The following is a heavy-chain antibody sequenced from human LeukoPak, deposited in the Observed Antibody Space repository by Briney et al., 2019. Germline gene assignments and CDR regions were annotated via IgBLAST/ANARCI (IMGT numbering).Heavy chain of an antibody. CDR2: FDPEDGET. CDR1: GYTLTELS. D-gene: IGHD7-27*01. V-gene: IGHV1-24*01. J-gene: IGHJ3*02. Sequence: ASVTVSCKVSGYTLTELSMHWVRQAPGKGLEWMGGFDPEDGETIYAQKFQGRVTMTEDTSTDTAYMELSSLRSEDTAVYYCAADRPGRGLGAFDIWGQGTMVTVSS. CDR3: AADRPGRGLGAFDI.